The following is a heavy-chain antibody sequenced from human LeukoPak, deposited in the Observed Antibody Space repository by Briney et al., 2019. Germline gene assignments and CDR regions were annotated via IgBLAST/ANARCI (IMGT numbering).Heavy chain of an antibody. Sequence: SETLSLTCTVSGGSISSALYHWGWIRQPPGKNLEWLGSVYYTGSTRNNPSLKSRLTISVDTSNNQFSLKLNSVTAADTAIYYCARLFGRGYHSSGPQSYWSQGTLVTVSS. J-gene: IGHJ4*02. CDR2: VYYTGST. CDR3: ARLFGRGYHSSGPQSY. D-gene: IGHD3-22*01. CDR1: GGSISSALYH. V-gene: IGHV4-39*01.